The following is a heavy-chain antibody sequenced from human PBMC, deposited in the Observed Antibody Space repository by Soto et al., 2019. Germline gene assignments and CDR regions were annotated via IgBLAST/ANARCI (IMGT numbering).Heavy chain of an antibody. V-gene: IGHV1-3*01. Sequence: QVQLVQSGAEVKKPGASVKVSCKASGYTFTSYAMHWVRQAPGQRLEWMGWINAGNGNTKCSQKFQGRVTITRDTSASTAYMELSSLRSEDTAVYYCARGGSVKWLAYWGQGTLVTVSS. D-gene: IGHD6-19*01. CDR2: INAGNGNT. J-gene: IGHJ4*02. CDR1: GYTFTSYA. CDR3: ARGGSVKWLAY.